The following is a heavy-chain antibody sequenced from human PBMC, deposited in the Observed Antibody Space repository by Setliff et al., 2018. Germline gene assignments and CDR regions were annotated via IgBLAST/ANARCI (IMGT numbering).Heavy chain of an antibody. V-gene: IGHV3-7*03. J-gene: IGHJ4*02. CDR2: IKQDGSEI. Sequence: PGGSLRLSCAASALTFSSYWMNWVRQAPGKGLEWVANIKQDGSEIYYADSVKGRFTISRDNSNNTLYLQMSSLRAEDTAVYYCAKCSSWHGHYPHFNYWGQGTLVTVSS. CDR3: AKCSSWHGHYPHFNY. D-gene: IGHD6-13*01. CDR1: ALTFSSYW.